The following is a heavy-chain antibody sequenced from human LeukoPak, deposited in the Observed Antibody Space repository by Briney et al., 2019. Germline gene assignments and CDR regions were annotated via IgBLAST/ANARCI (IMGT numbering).Heavy chain of an antibody. J-gene: IGHJ4*02. CDR2: ISYDGSNK. CDR1: GFTFSSYG. V-gene: IGHV3-30*18. CDR3: AKDGGMALDY. Sequence: PGGSLRLSCAASGFTFSSYGMHWVRQAPGKGLEWVAVISYDGSNKYYADSVKGRFTISRDNSKNTLYLQMNSLRAEDTAVYYCAKDGGMALDYWGQGTQVTVSS. D-gene: IGHD6-13*01.